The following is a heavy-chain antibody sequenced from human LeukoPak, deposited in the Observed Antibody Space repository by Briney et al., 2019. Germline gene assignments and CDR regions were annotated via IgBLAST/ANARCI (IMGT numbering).Heavy chain of an antibody. CDR2: IYTSGST. Sequence: SETLSLTCTVSGGSISSYYWSWIRQPAGKGLEWIGRIYTSGSTNYNPSLKSRVTMSVDTSKNQFSLKLSSVTAADTAVYYCARAARRMKLLWFGELSPHFDYWGQGTLVTVPS. CDR3: ARAARRMKLLWFGELSPHFDY. D-gene: IGHD3-10*01. J-gene: IGHJ4*02. V-gene: IGHV4-4*07. CDR1: GGSISSYY.